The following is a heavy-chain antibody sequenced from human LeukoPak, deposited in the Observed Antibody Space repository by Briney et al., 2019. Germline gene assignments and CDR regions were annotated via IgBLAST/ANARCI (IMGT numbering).Heavy chain of an antibody. D-gene: IGHD3-10*01. CDR2: VYPGDSDT. CDR1: GYSFTSYW. V-gene: IGHV5-51*01. CDR3: ARSSYYGSGSYFSPKGFDP. J-gene: IGHJ5*02. Sequence: GESLKISCKGSGYSFTSYWIAWVRQMPGKGLEWMGIVYPGDSDTRYSPSFQGQVTISADKSISTAYLQWSSLKASDTAMYYCARSSYYGSGSYFSPKGFDPWGQGTLVTVSS.